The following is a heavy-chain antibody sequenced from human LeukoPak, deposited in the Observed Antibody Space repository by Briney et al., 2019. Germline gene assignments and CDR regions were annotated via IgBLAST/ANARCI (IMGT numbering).Heavy chain of an antibody. CDR3: ARGEFWSGYYSYDY. V-gene: IGHV4-59*01. CDR1: GGSISSYY. D-gene: IGHD3-3*01. Sequence: SETLSLTCTVSGGSISSYYWSWLRQPPGKGLEWFGYIYYRGSTNYNPSLKSRVTISVDTSKNQFSLKLSSVTAADTAVYYCARGEFWSGYYSYDYWGQGTLVTVSS. J-gene: IGHJ4*02. CDR2: IYYRGST.